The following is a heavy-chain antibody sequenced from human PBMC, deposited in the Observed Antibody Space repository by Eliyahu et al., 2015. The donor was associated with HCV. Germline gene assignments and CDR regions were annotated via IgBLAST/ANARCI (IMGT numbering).Heavy chain of an antibody. Sequence: FNDYEIHWVRQAPGQGPEWMGRLIANSGVTKFAQRFQGRVTITRDTSINSAYMELIRLTSEDTAVYYCARVPVNGGEFDPWGQGTLVTVSS. CDR3: ARVPVNGGEFDP. D-gene: IGHD2-8*01. CDR1: FNDYE. CDR2: LIANSGVT. V-gene: IGHV1-2*06. J-gene: IGHJ5*02.